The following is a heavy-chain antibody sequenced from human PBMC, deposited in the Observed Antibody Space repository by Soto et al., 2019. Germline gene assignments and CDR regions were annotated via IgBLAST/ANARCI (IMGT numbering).Heavy chain of an antibody. Sequence: SETLSLTCGIYGGSLRGFYWSWLRQTPRKGLEWIGEISQDGSTFYSPSLKSRVTILVDTSKNQFSLNLTSVTAADTAVYYCARVPPGPRYFHLWGQGTLVT. J-gene: IGHJ1*01. CDR1: GGSLRGFY. V-gene: IGHV4-34*01. CDR3: ARVPPGPRYFHL. CDR2: ISQDGST.